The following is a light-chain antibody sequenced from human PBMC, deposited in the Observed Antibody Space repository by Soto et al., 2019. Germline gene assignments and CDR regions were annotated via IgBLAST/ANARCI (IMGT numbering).Light chain of an antibody. CDR1: SSDVGGYKY. CDR2: EVS. Sequence: QSALTQPASVSGSPGQSITISCTGTSSDVGGYKYVSWYQQHPGKAPKLMIYEVSQRPSGVPDRFSGSKSGNTASLTVSGLQAEDEADYYCSSYAGSNNVIFGGGTKLTVL. V-gene: IGLV2-8*01. J-gene: IGLJ2*01. CDR3: SSYAGSNNVI.